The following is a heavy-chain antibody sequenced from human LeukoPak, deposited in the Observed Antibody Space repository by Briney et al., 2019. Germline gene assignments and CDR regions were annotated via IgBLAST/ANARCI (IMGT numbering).Heavy chain of an antibody. J-gene: IGHJ4*02. V-gene: IGHV3-30-3*01. Sequence: GRSLRLSCAASGFTFSSYAMHWVRQAPGKGLEWVAVISYDGSNKYYADSVKGRFTISRDNSKNTLYLQMNSLRAEDTAVYYCARDWDIQLWNKGFFDYWGQRTLVTVSS. CDR1: GFTFSSYA. CDR3: ARDWDIQLWNKGFFDY. D-gene: IGHD5-18*01. CDR2: ISYDGSNK.